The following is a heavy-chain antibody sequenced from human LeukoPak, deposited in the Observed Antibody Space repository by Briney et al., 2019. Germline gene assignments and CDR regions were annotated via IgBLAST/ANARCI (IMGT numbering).Heavy chain of an antibody. V-gene: IGHV3-23*01. J-gene: IGHJ4*02. CDR3: ARDLEGDARF. CDR1: ALTFSSYA. CDR2: ISSSGDST. D-gene: IGHD3-16*01. Sequence: GWLGLSCPGSALTFSSYAMSWVCAGPRKGVEWVSGISSSGDSTFYADSVKGRFTISRDNSKNTLYLQMNSLRAEDTAVYYCARDLEGDARFWGQGTLVTVSS.